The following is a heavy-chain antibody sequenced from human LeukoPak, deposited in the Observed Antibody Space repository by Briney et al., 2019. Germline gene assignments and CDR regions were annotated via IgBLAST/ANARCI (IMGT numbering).Heavy chain of an antibody. D-gene: IGHD6-19*01. V-gene: IGHV1-46*01. Sequence: ASVKVSCKASGYTFTSYYMHWVRQAPGQGLEWMRIINPSGGSTSYAQKFQGRVTMTRDTSTSTVYMELSSLRSEDTAVYYCARDLEQWLVRNGMDVWGQGTTVTVSS. J-gene: IGHJ6*02. CDR3: ARDLEQWLVRNGMDV. CDR1: GYTFTSYY. CDR2: INPSGGST.